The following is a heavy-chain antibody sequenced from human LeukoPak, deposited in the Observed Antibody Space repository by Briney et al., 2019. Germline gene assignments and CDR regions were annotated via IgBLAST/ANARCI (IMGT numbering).Heavy chain of an antibody. Sequence: GGSLRLSCAASGFTFSDYYMSWIRQAPGKGLEWVSYISSSGSTIYYADSVKGRFTISRDNAKNSLYLQMNSLRAEDTAVYYCAREGRYCTNGVCYTSLYYFDYWGQGTLVTVSS. CDR2: ISSSGSTI. CDR3: AREGRYCTNGVCYTSLYYFDY. CDR1: GFTFSDYY. D-gene: IGHD2-8*01. V-gene: IGHV3-11*01. J-gene: IGHJ4*02.